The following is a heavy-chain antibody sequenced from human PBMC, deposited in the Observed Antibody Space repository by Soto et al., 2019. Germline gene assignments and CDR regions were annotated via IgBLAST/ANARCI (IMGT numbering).Heavy chain of an antibody. CDR1: GFPFSSYT. J-gene: IGHJ4*02. Sequence: GGSLRLSCVASGFPFSSYTMSWVRQAPGKGLEWVSSISSSSSYIYYADSVKGRFTISRDNAKNSLYLQMNSLRAEDTAVYYCARDEPTNTVPTAYWGQGTLVTVSS. D-gene: IGHD4-17*01. CDR3: ARDEPTNTVPTAY. V-gene: IGHV3-21*01. CDR2: ISSSSSYI.